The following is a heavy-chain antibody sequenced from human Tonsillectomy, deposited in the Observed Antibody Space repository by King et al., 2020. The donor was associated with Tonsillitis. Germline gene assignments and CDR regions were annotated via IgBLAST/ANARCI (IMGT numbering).Heavy chain of an antibody. V-gene: IGHV3-33*01. CDR2: IWYDGSSE. CDR1: GFAFSNYG. Sequence: QLVQSGGGVVQPGRSLRLSCAASGFAFSNYGFHWVRQAPGKGLEWVAVIWYDGSSEHYVDSVKGRFTISTDNSKNTLFLQMNSLRAEDTAVYYCARDHGYHDSSGYSTYYYMDVWGKGTTFTVSS. D-gene: IGHD3-22*01. J-gene: IGHJ6*03. CDR3: ARDHGYHDSSGYSTYYYMDV.